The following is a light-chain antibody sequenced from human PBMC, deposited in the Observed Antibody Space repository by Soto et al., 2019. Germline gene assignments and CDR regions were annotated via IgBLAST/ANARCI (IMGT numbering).Light chain of an antibody. J-gene: IGKJ1*01. Sequence: EIVLTQSPGTLSLSPGERATLSCRASQSVSRNFFAWYQQKPGQAPRLLIYGASNRATGIPDRFSGSGSGTDFNLTIRRLEPEDSPEYYDQPDDNSPRTFGQETKVEI. V-gene: IGKV3-20*01. CDR1: QSVSRNF. CDR2: GAS. CDR3: QPDDNSPRT.